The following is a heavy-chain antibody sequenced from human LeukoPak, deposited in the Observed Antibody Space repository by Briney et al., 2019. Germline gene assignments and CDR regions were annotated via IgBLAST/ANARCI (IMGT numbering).Heavy chain of an antibody. J-gene: IGHJ4*02. CDR1: GYTFTSYY. D-gene: IGHD3-3*01. CDR2: INPSGGST. Sequence: GPAVNLSFTSSGYTFTSYYMQRVRHPPAQGLELEGIINPSGGSTSYAQKFQGRVTMTRDMSTSTVYMELSSLRSEDTAVYYCARGVVWSGFDYWGQGTLVTVSS. V-gene: IGHV1-46*01. CDR3: ARGVVWSGFDY.